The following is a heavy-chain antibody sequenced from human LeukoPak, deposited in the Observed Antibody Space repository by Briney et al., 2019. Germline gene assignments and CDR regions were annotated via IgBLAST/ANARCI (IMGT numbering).Heavy chain of an antibody. V-gene: IGHV3-23*01. Sequence: GGSLRLSCAASGFIFSSHGMNWVRQAPGKGLEWVSGISPSGDITYYADSVKGRFTISRDNSKNTVYLQMDSLRFEDAAVYYCALDLAYIRFDNWGQGTLVTVSS. J-gene: IGHJ4*02. D-gene: IGHD1-1*01. CDR1: GFIFSSHG. CDR2: ISPSGDIT. CDR3: ALDLAYIRFDN.